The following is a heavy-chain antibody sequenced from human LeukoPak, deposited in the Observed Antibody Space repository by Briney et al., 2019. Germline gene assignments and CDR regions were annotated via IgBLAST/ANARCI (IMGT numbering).Heavy chain of an antibody. J-gene: IGHJ6*03. V-gene: IGHV4-39*07. D-gene: IGHD4-11*01. Sequence: SETLSLTCTVSGGSISSSSYYWGWIRQPPGKGLEWIGSIYYSGSTNYNPSLKSRVTISVDTSKNQFSLKLSSVTAADTAVYYCARDSSKRYYMDVWGKGTTVTISS. CDR1: GGSISSSSYY. CDR2: IYYSGST. CDR3: ARDSSKRYYMDV.